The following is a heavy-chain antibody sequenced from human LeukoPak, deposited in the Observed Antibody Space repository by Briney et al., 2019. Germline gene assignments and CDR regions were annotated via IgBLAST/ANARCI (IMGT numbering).Heavy chain of an antibody. D-gene: IGHD3-3*01. J-gene: IGHJ6*02. CDR2: ISAYNGNT. V-gene: IGHV1-18*01. CDR1: GYTFTSYG. Sequence: ASVKVSCTASGYTFTSYGISWVRQAPGQGLEWMGWISAYNGNTNYAQKLQGRVTMTTDTSTSTAYMELRSLRSDDTAVYYCARAPNSYDFWSGLVGMDVWGQGTTVTVSS. CDR3: ARAPNSYDFWSGLVGMDV.